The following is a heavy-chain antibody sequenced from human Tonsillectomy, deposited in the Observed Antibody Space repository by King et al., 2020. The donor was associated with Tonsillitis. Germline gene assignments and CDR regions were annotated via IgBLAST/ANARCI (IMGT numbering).Heavy chain of an antibody. CDR3: PKEWGVDY. CDR2: IRGCGGST. Sequence: VQLVESGGGLVQPGGSLRLSCAASGFTFSSYAMSWVRQAPGMGLEWVATIRGCGGSTYYGDSVKGRFTISRDNSKNTLFLQMNSLRAEDTAVYYCPKEWGVDYWGQGTLVTVSS. V-gene: IGHV3-23*04. D-gene: IGHD1-26*01. CDR1: GFTFSSYA. J-gene: IGHJ4*02.